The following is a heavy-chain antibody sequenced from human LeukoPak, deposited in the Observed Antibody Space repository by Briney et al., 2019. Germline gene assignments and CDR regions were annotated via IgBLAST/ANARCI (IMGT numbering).Heavy chain of an antibody. CDR2: INHSGNT. D-gene: IGHD5-24*01. Sequence: ETLSLTCAVYGGSFSGYYWSWIRQPPGKGLEWIGEINHSGNTNYNPSLKSRVTISVDTSKNQFSLKLSSVTAADTAVYYCARWLQSPSLYFDSWGQGTLVTVSS. CDR1: GGSFSGYY. J-gene: IGHJ4*02. V-gene: IGHV4-34*01. CDR3: ARWLQSPSLYFDS.